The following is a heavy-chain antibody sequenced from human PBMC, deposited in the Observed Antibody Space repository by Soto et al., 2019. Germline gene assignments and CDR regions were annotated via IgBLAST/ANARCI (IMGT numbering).Heavy chain of an antibody. CDR1: AGSIPRSNW. CDR3: ARDGGIVVVTAIRGYYYYGMDV. Sequence: SETLSLTCTVSAGSIPRSNWWSWVRLPPGKRMEWIGEIYHSGSTNYNPSLKSRVTISVDKSKNQFSLKLSSVTAADTAVYYCARDGGIVVVTAIRGYYYYGMDVWGQGTTVT. V-gene: IGHV4-4*02. D-gene: IGHD2-21*02. J-gene: IGHJ6*02. CDR2: IYHSGST.